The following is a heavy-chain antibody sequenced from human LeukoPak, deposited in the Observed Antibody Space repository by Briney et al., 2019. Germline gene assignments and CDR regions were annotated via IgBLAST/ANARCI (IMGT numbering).Heavy chain of an antibody. V-gene: IGHV3-30*18. CDR1: GFTFSSYG. CDR2: ISYDGSDK. Sequence: GGSLGLSCAASGFTFSSYGMHWVRQAPGKGLEWVAVISYDGSDKYFADSVKGRFTISRDNSKNTLYLQMSSLRAEDTAVYYCAKAPRPWVGGATGSRYYFHYWGQGTLVTVSS. CDR3: AKAPRPWVGGATGSRYYFHY. J-gene: IGHJ4*02. D-gene: IGHD1-26*01.